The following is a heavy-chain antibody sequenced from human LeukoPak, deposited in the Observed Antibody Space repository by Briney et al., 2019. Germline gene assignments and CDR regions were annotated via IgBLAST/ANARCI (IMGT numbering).Heavy chain of an antibody. CDR2: ISSSSSYI. Sequence: GGSLRLSCAASGFTFSSYSMNWVRQAPGKGLEWVSSISSSSSYIYYADSVKGRFTISRDNAKNSLYLQMNSLRAEDTAVYYCAKSDQYYYDSSGYSPTNYWGQGTLVTVSS. D-gene: IGHD3-22*01. V-gene: IGHV3-21*04. CDR1: GFTFSSYS. J-gene: IGHJ4*02. CDR3: AKSDQYYYDSSGYSPTNY.